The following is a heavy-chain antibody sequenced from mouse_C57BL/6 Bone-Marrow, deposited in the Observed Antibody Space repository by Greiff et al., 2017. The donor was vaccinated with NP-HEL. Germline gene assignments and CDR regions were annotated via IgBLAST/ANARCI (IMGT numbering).Heavy chain of an antibody. J-gene: IGHJ2*01. D-gene: IGHD1-1*01. V-gene: IGHV1-64*01. CDR3: ASPFYGSFYFDY. CDR1: GYTFTSYW. CDR2: IHPNSGST. Sequence: VQLQQPGAELVKPGASVKLSCKASGYTFTSYWMHWVKQRPGQGLEWIGMIHPNSGSTNYNEKFKSKATLTVDKSSSTAYMQLSSLTSEDSAVYYCASPFYGSFYFDYWGQGTTLTVSS.